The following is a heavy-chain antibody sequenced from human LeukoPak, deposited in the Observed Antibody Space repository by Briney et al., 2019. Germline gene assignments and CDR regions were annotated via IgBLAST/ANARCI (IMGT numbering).Heavy chain of an antibody. CDR1: GFTFSSYA. D-gene: IGHD3-9*01. CDR3: ARDGAGVVRYLFDY. V-gene: IGHV3-30-3*01. Sequence: GRSLRLSCAASGFTFSSYAMHWVRQAPGKGLEWVAVISCDGSNKYYADSVKGRFTISRDNSKNTLYLQMNSLRAEDTAVYYCARDGAGVVRYLFDYWGQGTLVTVSS. CDR2: ISCDGSNK. J-gene: IGHJ4*02.